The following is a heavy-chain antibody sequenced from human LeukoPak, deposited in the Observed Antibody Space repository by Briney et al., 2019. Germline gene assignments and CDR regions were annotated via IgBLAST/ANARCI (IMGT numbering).Heavy chain of an antibody. V-gene: IGHV1-2*02. CDR1: GYTFTDYY. J-gene: IGHJ5*02. CDR3: ARGGGSSWFDP. Sequence: ASVKVSCKASGYTFTDYYMHWVRQAPGQGLEWMGWIDTKSGGTVYAQNFQGRVTMTRDTSISTAYMELSSLRSDDTAVYYCARGGGSSWFDPWGQGTRVTVSS. CDR2: IDTKSGGT. D-gene: IGHD2-15*01.